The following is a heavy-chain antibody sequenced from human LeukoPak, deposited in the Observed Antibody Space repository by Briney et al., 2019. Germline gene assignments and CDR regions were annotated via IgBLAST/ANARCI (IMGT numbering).Heavy chain of an antibody. CDR2: ITSSSSYI. CDR1: GFTLSSYT. CDR3: ARVVWGQLTYYFDY. J-gene: IGHJ4*02. D-gene: IGHD3-16*01. V-gene: IGHV3-21*01. Sequence: GGSLRLSCAASGFTLSSYTMNWVRQAPGKGLEWVSSITSSSSYIYYADSLKGRFTISRDNAKNSLYLQMNSLRAEDTAVYYCARVVWGQLTYYFDYWGQETLVTVSS.